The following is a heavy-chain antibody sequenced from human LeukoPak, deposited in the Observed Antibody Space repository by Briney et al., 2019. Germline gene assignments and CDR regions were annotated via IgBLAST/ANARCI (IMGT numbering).Heavy chain of an antibody. D-gene: IGHD6-13*01. V-gene: IGHV3-66*02. CDR1: GFTVSSNY. CDR3: ARDLDGGSWFAPFDY. Sequence: GGSLRLSCAAPGFTVSSNYMSWVRQAPGKGLEWVSVIYSGGSTYYADSVKGRFTISRDNSKNTLYLQMNSLRAEDTAVYYCARDLDGGSWFAPFDYWGQGTLVTVSS. CDR2: IYSGGST. J-gene: IGHJ4*02.